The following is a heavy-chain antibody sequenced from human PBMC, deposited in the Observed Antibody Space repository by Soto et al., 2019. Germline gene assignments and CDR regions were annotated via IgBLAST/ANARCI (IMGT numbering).Heavy chain of an antibody. CDR2: INPNSGDT. V-gene: IGHV1-2*02. CDR1: GYTFTGYY. D-gene: IGHD1-1*01. CDR3: AKGGATVAPGPRVYLYNALDV. Sequence: ASVKVSCKASGYTFTGYYVHWVRQAPGQGLEWMGWINPNSGDTYLAQRFQGRVTMNRDTSIGTAYMELRGLTSDDTAEYYCAKGGATVAPGPRVYLYNALDVWGQGTTVTVSS. J-gene: IGHJ6*02.